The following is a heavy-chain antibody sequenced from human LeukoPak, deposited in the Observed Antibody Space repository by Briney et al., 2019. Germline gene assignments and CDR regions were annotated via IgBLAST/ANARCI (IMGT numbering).Heavy chain of an antibody. CDR1: GDSVSSNSAT. CDR2: TYYRSKWYN. D-gene: IGHD6-19*01. CDR3: ARSYSSGLHY. V-gene: IGHV6-1*01. J-gene: IGHJ4*02. Sequence: LSQTLSLTCAISGDSVSSNSATWNWIRQSPSRGLEWLGKTYYRSKWYNDYAISVKSRITINPDTSKNQFSLQLNSVSPEDTAVYYCARSYSSGLHYWGQGTLVTVSS.